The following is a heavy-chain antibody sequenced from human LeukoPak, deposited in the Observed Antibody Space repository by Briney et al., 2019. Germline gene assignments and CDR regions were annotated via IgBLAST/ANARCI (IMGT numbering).Heavy chain of an antibody. J-gene: IGHJ4*02. CDR2: IYYSGST. CDR3: ARLDLAAADHHFDY. Sequence: SETLSLTCTVSGGSISSYYWSWIRQPPGKGLEWIGYIYYSGSTNYNPSLKSRVTLSVDTSKHQFSLKLSSVTAADTAVYYCARLDLAAADHHFDYWGQGTLVTVSS. V-gene: IGHV4-59*08. D-gene: IGHD6-13*01. CDR1: GGSISSYY.